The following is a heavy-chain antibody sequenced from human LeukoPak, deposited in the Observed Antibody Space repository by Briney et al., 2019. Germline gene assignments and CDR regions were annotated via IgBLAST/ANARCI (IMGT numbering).Heavy chain of an antibody. V-gene: IGHV4-59*01. CDR1: GGSISSYY. CDR3: ARDLIDAFDI. J-gene: IGHJ3*02. CDR2: IYYSGST. Sequence: SETLSLTCTVSGGSISSYYWSWIRQPPGKGLEWIGYIYYSGSTNYNPSLKSRVTISVGTSKNQFSLKLSSVTAADTAVYYCARDLIDAFDIWGQGTMVTVSS.